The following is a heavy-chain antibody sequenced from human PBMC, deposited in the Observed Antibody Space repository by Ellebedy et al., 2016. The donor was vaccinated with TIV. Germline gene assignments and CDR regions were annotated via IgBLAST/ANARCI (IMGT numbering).Heavy chain of an antibody. CDR2: NIPIFGTP. CDR1: GTTFSNYS. Sequence: SVKVSXXASGTTFSNYSISWVRQAPGQGLEWMGGNIPIFGTPDYAQKFQGRVTLTADESTSTAYMELSSLRSEDTAVYYCARVNVVAEYYYYFYMDVWGKGTAVIVSS. CDR3: ARVNVVAEYYYYFYMDV. D-gene: IGHD2-21*01. V-gene: IGHV1-69*13. J-gene: IGHJ6*03.